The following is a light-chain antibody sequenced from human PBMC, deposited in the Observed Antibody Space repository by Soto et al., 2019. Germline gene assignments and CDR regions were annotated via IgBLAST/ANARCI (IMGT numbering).Light chain of an antibody. J-gene: IGKJ1*01. V-gene: IGKV1-27*01. Sequence: DIRWTQYPSFLSASVGDRVTITCRASLGISSYLAWYQQKPGKSTKLLFYATSTLQSAVPSRFCGSRSGTDVTLTISSLQAEDVATYYCQNYNSASTWTSGQGGKADI. CDR1: LGISSY. CDR3: QNYNSASTWT. CDR2: ATS.